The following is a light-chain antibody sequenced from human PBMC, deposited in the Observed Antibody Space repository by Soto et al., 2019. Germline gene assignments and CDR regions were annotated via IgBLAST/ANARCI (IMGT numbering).Light chain of an antibody. Sequence: EIVLTQSPGTLSLSPGERATLSCRASQSVSSSYLAWYQQKPGQAPRLLIYGASSRATGIPDRFSGSGSRTDFTLTISRLEPEEFAVYYCEQYGRSPLGTLGGGTKVEI. CDR3: EQYGRSPLGT. CDR2: GAS. V-gene: IGKV3-20*01. CDR1: QSVSSSY. J-gene: IGKJ4*01.